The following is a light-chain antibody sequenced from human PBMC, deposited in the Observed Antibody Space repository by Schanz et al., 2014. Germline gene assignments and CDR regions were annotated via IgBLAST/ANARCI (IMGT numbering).Light chain of an antibody. CDR1: SSDVGGYNY. V-gene: IGLV2-11*01. CDR2: DVS. Sequence: QSALTQPRSVSGSPGQSVTISCTGTSSDVGGYNYVSWYQQHPGKAPQLMIHDVSKRPSGVPDRFSGSKSGNTASLTISGLQAEDEADYYCCSYAVVTSVIFGGGTKLTVL. J-gene: IGLJ2*01. CDR3: CSYAVVTSVI.